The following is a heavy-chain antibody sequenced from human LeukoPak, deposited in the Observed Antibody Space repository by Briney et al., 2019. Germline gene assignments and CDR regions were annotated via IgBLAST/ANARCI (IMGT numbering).Heavy chain of an antibody. Sequence: GSLRLSCAASGFTFSSYGMHWVRQAPGKGLEWVAVIWYGGSNKYYADSVKGRFTISRDNSKNTLYLQMNSLRAEDTAVYYCAKEESGYYPGAFDIWGQGTMVTVSS. J-gene: IGHJ3*02. CDR2: IWYGGSNK. V-gene: IGHV3-30*02. CDR3: AKEESGYYPGAFDI. D-gene: IGHD2-21*01. CDR1: GFTFSSYG.